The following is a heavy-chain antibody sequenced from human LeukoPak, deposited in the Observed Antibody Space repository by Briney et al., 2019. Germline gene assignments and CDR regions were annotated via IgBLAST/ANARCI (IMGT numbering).Heavy chain of an antibody. V-gene: IGHV4-59*01. CDR2: IHYSGST. D-gene: IGHD3-10*01. CDR3: TTLKLGTMVRGDRNWFDP. CDR1: GGSLSSYY. J-gene: IGHJ5*02. Sequence: SETLSLTCTVSGGSLSSYYWSWIRQPPGKGLEWIGYIHYSGSTNYNPSLKSRVTISVDTSKNQFSLKLSSVTAADTAVYYCTTLKLGTMVRGDRNWFDPWGQGTLVTVSS.